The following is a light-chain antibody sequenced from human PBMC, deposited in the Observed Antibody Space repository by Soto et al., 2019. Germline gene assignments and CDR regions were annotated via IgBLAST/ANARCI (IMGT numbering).Light chain of an antibody. V-gene: IGKV1-5*01. J-gene: IGKJ5*01. CDR2: DAS. CDR1: QSISRW. CDR3: PQYNTHST. Sequence: QMTQSPTTLSALVAAIVNITRRASQSISRWLAWYKQKPGKDPKALIYDASTLRSGVPSRFIVIGSGTEFTLTISSLQPEEFATDYCPQYNTHSTCGQGTRPDIK.